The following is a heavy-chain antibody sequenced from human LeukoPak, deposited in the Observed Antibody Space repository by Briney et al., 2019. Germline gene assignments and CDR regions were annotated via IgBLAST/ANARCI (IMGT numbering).Heavy chain of an antibody. CDR3: ARHFGTSLLPGY. CDR2: INHSGST. Sequence: SETLSLTCAVYGGSFSGYYWSWIRQPPGKGLEWIGEINHSGSTNYNPSLKSRVTISVDTSKNQFSLKLSSVTAADTAVYYCARHFGTSLLPGYWGQGTLVTVSS. J-gene: IGHJ4*02. V-gene: IGHV4-34*01. CDR1: GGSFSGYY. D-gene: IGHD2-2*01.